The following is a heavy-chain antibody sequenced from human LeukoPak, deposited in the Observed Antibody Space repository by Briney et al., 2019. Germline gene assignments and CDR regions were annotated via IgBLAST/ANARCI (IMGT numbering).Heavy chain of an antibody. Sequence: ASVKVSCKASGGTFSSYAISWVRQAPGQGLEWMGRIIPILGIANYAQKFQGRVTITADKSTSTAYMELSSLRSEDTAVYYCARDSLGSYFDYWGQGTLVTVSS. CDR2: IIPILGIA. V-gene: IGHV1-69*04. J-gene: IGHJ4*02. CDR3: ARDSLGSYFDY. CDR1: GGTFSSYA.